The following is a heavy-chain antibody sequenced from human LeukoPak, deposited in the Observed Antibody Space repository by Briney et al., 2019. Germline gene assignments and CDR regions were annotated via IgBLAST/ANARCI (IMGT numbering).Heavy chain of an antibody. CDR2: ISTDGSST. Sequence: GGSLRLSCAASGFTFRNYWMHWVRQVPGKGLVWVSRISTDGSSTNYADSVKGRFTISRDNAKNTLYLQMNSLRGEDTAVYYCARFRETAMRSYYLDVWGKGTTVTVSS. V-gene: IGHV3-74*01. CDR3: ARFRETAMRSYYLDV. D-gene: IGHD5-18*01. CDR1: GFTFRNYW. J-gene: IGHJ6*03.